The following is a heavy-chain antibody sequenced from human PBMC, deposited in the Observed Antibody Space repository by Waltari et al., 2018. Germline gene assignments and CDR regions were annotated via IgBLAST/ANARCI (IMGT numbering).Heavy chain of an antibody. CDR3: AGDAVGRGDFDY. CDR2: IYHSGST. CDR1: GYSISSGYY. J-gene: IGHJ4*02. Sequence: QVQLQESGPGLVKPSETLSLTCAVPGYSISSGYYWVWIRQPPGKGLEWIGNIYHSGSTYYSPSLKSRVTISVDTSKNQFSLNLTSVTAADTAVYYCAGDAVGRGDFDYWGQGTLVTVSS. D-gene: IGHD3-10*01. V-gene: IGHV4-38-2*02.